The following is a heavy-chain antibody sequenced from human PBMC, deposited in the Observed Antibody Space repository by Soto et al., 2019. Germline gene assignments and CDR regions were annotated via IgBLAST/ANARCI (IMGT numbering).Heavy chain of an antibody. Sequence: SETLSLTCTVSGGSISSSSYYWGWIRQPPGKGLEWIGSIYYSGSTYYNPSLKSRVTISVDTSKNQFSLKLSSVTAADTAVYYCAILNLGYCSSTSCYDVGGDAFDIWGQGTMVTVSS. CDR2: IYYSGST. V-gene: IGHV4-39*01. CDR3: AILNLGYCSSTSCYDVGGDAFDI. J-gene: IGHJ3*02. D-gene: IGHD2-2*01. CDR1: GGSISSSSYY.